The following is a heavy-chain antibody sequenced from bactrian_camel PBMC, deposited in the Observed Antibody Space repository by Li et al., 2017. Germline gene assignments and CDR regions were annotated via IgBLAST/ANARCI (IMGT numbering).Heavy chain of an antibody. CDR2: DNGVGTT. CDR3: AARGPYCYTKLPVRDFTY. V-gene: IGHV3S53*01. D-gene: IGHD2*01. Sequence: HVQLVESGGGSVQAGGSLRLSCAASGSIQRTNCMGWFRQAPGKERDWVATDNGVGTTYYGDSVKGRFAISRDNAKNTVYLQMNSLKPEDTAVYYCAARGPYCYTKLPVRDFTYWGQGTQVTVS. J-gene: IGHJ6*01. CDR1: GSIQRTNC.